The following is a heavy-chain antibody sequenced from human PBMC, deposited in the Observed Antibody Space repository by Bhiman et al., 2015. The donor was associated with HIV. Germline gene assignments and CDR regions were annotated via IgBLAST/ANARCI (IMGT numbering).Heavy chain of an antibody. J-gene: IGHJ4*02. D-gene: IGHD2/OR15-2a*01. V-gene: IGHV3-23*01. CDR2: ISDSGGSI. Sequence: EVQVLESGGGLVQPGGSLRLSCAASGFTFSSYAMSWVRQAPGKGLEWVSAISDSGGSIYYADSVRGRFTISRDNSKNTLYLQMNSLRAEDTAVYYCAKDQLLPLRYFDYWGQGTLVTVSS. CDR1: GFTFSSYA. CDR3: AKDQLLPLRYFDY.